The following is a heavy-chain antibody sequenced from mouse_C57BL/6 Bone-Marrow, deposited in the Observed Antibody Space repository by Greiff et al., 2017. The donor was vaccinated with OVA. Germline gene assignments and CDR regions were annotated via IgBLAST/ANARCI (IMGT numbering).Heavy chain of an antibody. J-gene: IGHJ4*01. CDR1: GFTFSSYA. CDR2: ISSGGDYI. CDR3: TRDGYYAMDY. Sequence: EVMLVESGEGLVKPGGSLKLSCAASGFTFSSYAMSWVRQTPEKRLEWVAYISSGGDYIYYADTVKGRFTIYRDNARNTLYLQMSRLKSEDTAMYYCTRDGYYAMDYWGQGTSVTVSS. V-gene: IGHV5-9-1*02. D-gene: IGHD2-3*01.